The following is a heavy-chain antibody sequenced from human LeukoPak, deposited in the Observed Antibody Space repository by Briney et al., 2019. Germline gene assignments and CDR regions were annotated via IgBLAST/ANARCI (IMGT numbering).Heavy chain of an antibody. CDR1: GFTFSSYG. J-gene: IGHJ4*02. D-gene: IGHD3-22*01. CDR3: XKDXVSXXYDSXGXGGIGIPDY. V-gene: IGHV3-30*03. CDR2: ISYDGSNK. Sequence: HPGGSLRLPCAASGFTFSSYGMHWVRQAPGKGLEWVAVISYDGSNKYYADSVKGRFTISRDNSKNTLYLQMNSLRAEDTAVYYXXKDXVSXXYDSXGXGGIGIPDYWGQGTLVTVSS.